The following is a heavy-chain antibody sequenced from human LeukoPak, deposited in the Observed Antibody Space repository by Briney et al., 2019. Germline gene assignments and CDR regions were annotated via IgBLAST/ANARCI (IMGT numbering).Heavy chain of an antibody. CDR1: GYTFTSYG. CDR3: ARIAVALNWFDP. V-gene: IGHV1-18*01. Sequence: ASVNVSCKASGYTFTSYGISWVRQAPGQGLEWMGWISAYNGNTYYAQKLQGRVTMTTDTSTRSVYMELRSLRSDDTAVYYCARIAVALNWFDPWGQGTLVTVSS. J-gene: IGHJ5*02. CDR2: ISAYNGNT. D-gene: IGHD6-19*01.